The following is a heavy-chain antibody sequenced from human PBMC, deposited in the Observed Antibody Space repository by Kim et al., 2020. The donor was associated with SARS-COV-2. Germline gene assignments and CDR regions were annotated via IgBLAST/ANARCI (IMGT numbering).Heavy chain of an antibody. CDR1: GFPFSNVW. V-gene: IGHV3-15*01. CDR3: TTLISAAGRGY. Sequence: GGSLRLSCAASGFPFSNVWMSWVRQAPGRGLEWVGRIKSKTDGEATDYAAPVKGRFTRSRDDSKNTLHLQMNSLETEDTGVYYCTTLISAAGRGYWGQGTLVTVSS. D-gene: IGHD6-13*01. CDR2: IKSKTDGEAT. J-gene: IGHJ4*02.